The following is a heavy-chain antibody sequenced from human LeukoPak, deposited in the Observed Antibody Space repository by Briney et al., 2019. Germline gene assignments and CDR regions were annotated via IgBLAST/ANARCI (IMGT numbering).Heavy chain of an antibody. V-gene: IGHV3-23*01. D-gene: IGHD5-24*01. Sequence: GGSLRLSCTAYGFTFSSYAMSWVRQAPRKGLEWVSAISGSGGSTYYADSVKGRFTISRDNSKNTLYLQMNSLRAEDTAVYYCAKGATSRFDPWGQGTLVTVSS. CDR2: ISGSGGST. CDR1: GFTFSSYA. CDR3: AKGATSRFDP. J-gene: IGHJ5*02.